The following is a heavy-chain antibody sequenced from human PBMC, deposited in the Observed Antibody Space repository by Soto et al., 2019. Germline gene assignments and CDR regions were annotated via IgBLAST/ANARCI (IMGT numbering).Heavy chain of an antibody. J-gene: IGHJ3*02. Sequence: PSETLSLTCTVSGGSISSYYWSWIRQPPGKGLEWIGYIYYSGSTNYNPSLKSRVTISVDTSKNQFSLKLSSVTAADTAVCYCARVWWHDGFDIWGQGTMVTVSS. CDR2: IYYSGST. CDR3: ARVWWHDGFDI. D-gene: IGHD5-12*01. CDR1: GGSISSYY. V-gene: IGHV4-59*12.